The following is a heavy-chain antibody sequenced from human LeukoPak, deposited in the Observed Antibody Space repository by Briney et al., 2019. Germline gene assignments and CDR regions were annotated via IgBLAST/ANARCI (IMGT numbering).Heavy chain of an antibody. V-gene: IGHV3-7*01. Sequence: GGSLRLSCAASGFTFSSYWMSWVRQAPGKGLEWVANIKQDGSQKYYVDSVKGRFTISRDNANNLLYLQMNSLRAEDTAVYYCARESFAARWDWGQGTPVTVSS. J-gene: IGHJ4*02. CDR3: ARESFAARWD. CDR2: IKQDGSQK. CDR1: GFTFSSYW. D-gene: IGHD6-6*01.